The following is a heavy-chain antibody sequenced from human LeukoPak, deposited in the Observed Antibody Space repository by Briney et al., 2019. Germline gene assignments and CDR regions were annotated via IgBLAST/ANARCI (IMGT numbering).Heavy chain of an antibody. CDR3: ASRRSSGWYGGFFDY. Sequence: ASVKVSCKASGGTFSSYAISWVRQAPGQGLEWMGRIIPILGIANYAQKFQGRVTITADKSTSTACMELSSLRSEDTAVYYCASRRSSGWYGGFFDYWGQGTLVTVSS. D-gene: IGHD6-19*01. CDR1: GGTFSSYA. J-gene: IGHJ4*02. CDR2: IIPILGIA. V-gene: IGHV1-69*04.